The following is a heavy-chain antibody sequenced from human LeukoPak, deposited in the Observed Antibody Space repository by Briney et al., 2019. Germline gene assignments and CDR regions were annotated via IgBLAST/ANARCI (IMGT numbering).Heavy chain of an antibody. D-gene: IGHD2-15*01. V-gene: IGHV1-69*01. CDR3: AKKPIRCSGGSCYWGSAHTYYGMDV. CDR2: IIPIFGTA. Sequence: SVKVSCKASGGTFSSYAISWVRQAPGQGLEWMGGIIPIFGTANYAQKFQGRVTITADESTSTAYMELSSLRSEDTAVYYCAKKPIRCSGGSCYWGSAHTYYGMDVWGQGTTVTVSS. CDR1: GGTFSSYA. J-gene: IGHJ6*02.